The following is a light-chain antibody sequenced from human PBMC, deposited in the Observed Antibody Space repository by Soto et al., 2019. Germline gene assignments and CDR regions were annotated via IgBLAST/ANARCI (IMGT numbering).Light chain of an antibody. Sequence: DIQMTQSPSNLSASVGDRVTITCRASQTLNMWLACYQQKPGKAPKLLIYDASSLQSGVPSRFGGSGSGTDFTLTITSLLPDDCATYYCQHYSLYSPWTFGQETKVEI. CDR3: QHYSLYSPWT. CDR2: DAS. V-gene: IGKV1-5*01. CDR1: QTLNMW. J-gene: IGKJ1*01.